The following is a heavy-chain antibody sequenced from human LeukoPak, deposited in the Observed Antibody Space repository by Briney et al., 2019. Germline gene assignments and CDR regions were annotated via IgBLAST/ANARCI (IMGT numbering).Heavy chain of an antibody. V-gene: IGHV3-15*01. D-gene: IGHD3/OR15-3a*01. CDR1: GFTFSNAW. Sequence: PEGSLRLSCAASGFTFSNAWMSWVRQAPGRGLEWVGRIKRKADDGRIDYAAPVKGRLSISRDDSKNTLYLQMKSLKSEDTAVYYCTAGTGRSDFDYWGQGTLVTVHS. J-gene: IGHJ4*02. CDR2: IKRKADDGRI. CDR3: TAGTGRSDFDY.